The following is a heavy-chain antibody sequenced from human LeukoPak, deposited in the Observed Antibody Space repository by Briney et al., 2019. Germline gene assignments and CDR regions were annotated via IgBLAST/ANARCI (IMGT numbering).Heavy chain of an antibody. CDR2: INHSGSA. CDR1: GGSFSGYY. V-gene: IGHV4-34*01. D-gene: IGHD6-13*01. Sequence: SETLSLTCAVYGGSFSGYYWSWIRQPPGRGLEWIGEINHSGSANYNPSLKSRVTISVDTSKNQFSLKLSSVTAADTAVYYCARAYSSSWYVWFDPWGQGTLVTGSS. J-gene: IGHJ5*02. CDR3: ARAYSSSWYVWFDP.